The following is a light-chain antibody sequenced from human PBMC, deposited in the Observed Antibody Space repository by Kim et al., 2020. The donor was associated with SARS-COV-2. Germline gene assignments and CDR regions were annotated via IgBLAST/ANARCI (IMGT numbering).Light chain of an antibody. CDR1: QSISGW. J-gene: IGKJ1*01. CDR3: EQYNRYPWT. CDR2: KAS. Sequence: DIQMTQSPSTLSASVGDRVTITCRASQSISGWLAWYQQKPGKAPKLLIYKASSLESGVPSRFSGSGSGTEFTLTVSSLQPDDFATYYCEQYNRYPWTFCEGTKMDIK. V-gene: IGKV1-5*03.